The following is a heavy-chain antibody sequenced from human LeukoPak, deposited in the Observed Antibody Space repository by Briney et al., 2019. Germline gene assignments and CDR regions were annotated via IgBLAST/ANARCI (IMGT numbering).Heavy chain of an antibody. D-gene: IGHD6-19*01. CDR2: IYYSGST. J-gene: IGHJ4*02. CDR1: GFTFSSYA. V-gene: IGHV4-59*05. CDR3: ATSKWLQLDY. Sequence: GSLRLSCAASGFTFSSYAMSWVRQAPGKGLEWIGSIYYSGSTYYNPSLKSRVTISVDTSKNQFSLKLSSVTAADTAVYYCATSKWLQLDYWGQGTLVTVSS.